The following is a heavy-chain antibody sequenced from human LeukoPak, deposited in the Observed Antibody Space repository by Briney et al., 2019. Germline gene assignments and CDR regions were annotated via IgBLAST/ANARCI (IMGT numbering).Heavy chain of an antibody. D-gene: IGHD5-12*01. V-gene: IGHV3-23*01. CDR1: GFTFSSYA. CDR2: ISGSGGST. Sequence: GGSLRVSCAASGFTFSSYAMSWVSQAPGKGVEWVSAISGSGGSTYYADSVKGRFTISRDNAKNSLYLQMNSLRAEDTAVYYCARGGWLRDAFDIWGQGTMVTVSS. CDR3: ARGGWLRDAFDI. J-gene: IGHJ3*02.